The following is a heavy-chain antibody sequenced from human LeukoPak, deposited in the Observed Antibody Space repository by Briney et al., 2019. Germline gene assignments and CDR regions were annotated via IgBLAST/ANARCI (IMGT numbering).Heavy chain of an antibody. J-gene: IGHJ6*02. CDR1: GYTFTSYG. CDR2: ISAYNGNT. CDR3: ARLPGTNYYYGMDV. Sequence: ASVKVSCKAAGYTFTSYGISWVRQAPGQGLEWMGWISAYNGNTNYAQKLQGRVTMTTDTSTSTAYMELRSLRSDDTAVYYCARLPGTNYYYGMDVWGQGTTVTVSS. V-gene: IGHV1-18*01.